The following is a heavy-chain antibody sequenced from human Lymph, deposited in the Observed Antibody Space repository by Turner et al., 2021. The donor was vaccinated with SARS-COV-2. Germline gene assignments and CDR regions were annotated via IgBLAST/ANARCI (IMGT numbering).Heavy chain of an antibody. Sequence: QVQLVQYWAEVKKPGASVKGNCKAPGYTFTSYDINWVRQATGQGLEWMGWMNPNSGNTVYAQNFQGRVTMTRNTSISTAYMELSSLRSEDTAVYYCARGRYSGGGMDVWGQGTTVTVSS. J-gene: IGHJ6*02. CDR2: MNPNSGNT. D-gene: IGHD1-26*01. V-gene: IGHV1-8*02. CDR3: ARGRYSGGGMDV. CDR1: GYTFTSYD.